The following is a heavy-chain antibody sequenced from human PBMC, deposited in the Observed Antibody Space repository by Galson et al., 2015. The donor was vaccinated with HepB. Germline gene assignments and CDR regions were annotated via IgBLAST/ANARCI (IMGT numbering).Heavy chain of an antibody. V-gene: IGHV3-30*04. D-gene: IGHD5-24*01. CDR1: GFTFSSYA. CDR2: ISYDGSNK. Sequence: SLRLSCAASGFTFSSYAMHWVRQAPGKGLEWVAVISYDGSNKYYADSVKGRFTISRDNSKNTLYLQMNSLRPEDTAVYYCTRDADGGTIGAFDIWGQGTMVTVSS. J-gene: IGHJ3*02. CDR3: TRDADGGTIGAFDI.